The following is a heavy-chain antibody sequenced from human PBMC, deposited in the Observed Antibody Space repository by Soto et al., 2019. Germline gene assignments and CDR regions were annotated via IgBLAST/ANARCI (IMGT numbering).Heavy chain of an antibody. CDR3: ARTPLTGNKRDYYFDY. CDR1: GGSISSGNYY. J-gene: IGHJ4*02. Sequence: PSETLSLTCTVSGGSISSGNYYWSWIRQPPGKGLEWIGHIYYSGSTYYNPSLKSRVTISADTSKNQLSLKLSSVPAADTAVYYCARTPLTGNKRDYYFDYWGQGTLVTVSS. V-gene: IGHV4-30-4*01. D-gene: IGHD3-9*01. CDR2: IYYSGST.